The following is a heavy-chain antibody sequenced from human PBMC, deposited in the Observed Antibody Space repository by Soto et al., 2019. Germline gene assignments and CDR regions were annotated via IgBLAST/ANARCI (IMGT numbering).Heavy chain of an antibody. CDR2: VSTTGRST. CDR1: GLAFVNYA. V-gene: IGHV3-23*01. Sequence: GGSLRLSCIASGLAFVNYAMNWVRQVPGRGLEWVAGVSTTGRSTYYADSVKGRFTISRDNSKITVYLQMNSLRAEDTAVYYCAKDRAFNYYYGMDVWGQGTTVTVSS. D-gene: IGHD3-10*01. J-gene: IGHJ6*02. CDR3: AKDRAFNYYYGMDV.